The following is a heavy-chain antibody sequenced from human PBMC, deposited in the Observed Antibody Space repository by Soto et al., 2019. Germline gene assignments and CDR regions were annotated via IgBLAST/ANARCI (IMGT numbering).Heavy chain of an antibody. CDR2: IKQDGSEK. V-gene: IGHV3-7*01. J-gene: IGHJ5*02. Sequence: GGSLRLSCAASGFTFSSYWMSWVRQAPGKGLEWVANIKQDGSEKYYVDSVKGRFTISRDNAKNSLYLQMNSLRAEDTAVYYCARDKGAFSWGWFDPWGQGTLVTVAS. CDR3: ARDKGAFSWGWFDP. CDR1: GFTFSSYW. D-gene: IGHD3-16*01.